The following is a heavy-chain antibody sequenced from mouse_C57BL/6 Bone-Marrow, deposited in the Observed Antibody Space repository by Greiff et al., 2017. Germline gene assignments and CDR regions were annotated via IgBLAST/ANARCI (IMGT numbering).Heavy chain of an antibody. CDR1: GYTFTSYW. Sequence: QVQLQQSGAELAKPGASVKLSCKASGYTFTSYWMHWVKQRPGQGLEWIGYINPSSGYTKYNQKFKDKATLTADKSSSTAYMQLSSLTYEDSAVYYCGRWGYGSSYLIYYYAMDYWGQGTSVTVSS. D-gene: IGHD1-1*01. V-gene: IGHV1-7*01. J-gene: IGHJ4*01. CDR3: GRWGYGSSYLIYYYAMDY. CDR2: INPSSGYT.